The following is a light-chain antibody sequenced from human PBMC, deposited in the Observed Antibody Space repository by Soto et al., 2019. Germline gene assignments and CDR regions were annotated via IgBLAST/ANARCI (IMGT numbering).Light chain of an antibody. Sequence: DIQMTQSPSALSASVGDRVTITCRATETINRWLAWYQQKPGRAPKLLVYEASVLESGVPSRFSGSGSGREFTLIISNLQPDDFATYYCQQYTSSFYTFGRGTTLEIK. J-gene: IGKJ2*01. CDR1: ETINRW. V-gene: IGKV1-5*01. CDR3: QQYTSSFYT. CDR2: EAS.